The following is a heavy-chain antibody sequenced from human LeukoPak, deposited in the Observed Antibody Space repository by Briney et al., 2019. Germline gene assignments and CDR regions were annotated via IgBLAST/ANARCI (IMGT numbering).Heavy chain of an antibody. CDR2: INPSGGST. J-gene: IGHJ4*02. CDR3: ARDREWELDSRDY. D-gene: IGHD1-26*01. Sequence: GASVTVSCTASGYTFTGCYMHWVRQAPGQGLEWVGIINPSGGSTSYAQKFQGRVTMTRDMSTSTVYMELSSLRSEDTAVYYCARDREWELDSRDYWGQGTLVTVSS. V-gene: IGHV1-46*01. CDR1: GYTFTGCY.